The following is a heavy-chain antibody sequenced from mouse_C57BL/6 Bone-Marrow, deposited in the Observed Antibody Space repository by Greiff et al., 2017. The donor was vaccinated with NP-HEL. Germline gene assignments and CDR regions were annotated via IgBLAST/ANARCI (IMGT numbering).Heavy chain of an antibody. D-gene: IGHD2-3*01. V-gene: IGHV1-61*01. J-gene: IGHJ3*01. Sequence: QVQLQQPGAELVRPGSSVKLSCKASGYTFTSYWMDWVKQRPGQGLEWIGNIYPSDSETHYNQKFKDKATLTVDKSSSTAYMQLSSLTSEDSAVYYCARWRWLSFAYWGQGTLVTVSA. CDR1: GYTFTSYW. CDR2: IYPSDSET. CDR3: ARWRWLSFAY.